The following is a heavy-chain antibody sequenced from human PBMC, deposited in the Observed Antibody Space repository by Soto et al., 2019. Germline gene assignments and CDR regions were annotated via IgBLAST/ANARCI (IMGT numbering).Heavy chain of an antibody. CDR2: IYSGGST. J-gene: IGHJ6*02. CDR1: GFTVSSNY. Sequence: PGGSLRVSCAASGFTVSSNYISWVRPAPGKGLEWVSVIYSGGSTYYADSVKGRFTIPRDNSKNTLYLQMNSLRAEDTAVYYCARDTTYSSGYYYYGMDVWGQGTTVTVSS. V-gene: IGHV3-66*01. CDR3: ARDTTYSSGYYYYGMDV. D-gene: IGHD1-26*01.